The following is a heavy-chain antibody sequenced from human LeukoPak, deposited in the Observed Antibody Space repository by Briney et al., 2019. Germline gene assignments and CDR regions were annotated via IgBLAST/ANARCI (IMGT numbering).Heavy chain of an antibody. V-gene: IGHV3-7*01. CDR2: IKQDGSEK. CDR1: GFTFSSYW. Sequence: GGSLRLSCAASGFTFSSYWMNWVRQAPGKGLEWVANIKQDGSEKYYVDSVKGRFTISRDNAKNSLYLQMNSLRAEDTAVYYCARGRGKGQLDYWGQGTLVTVSS. J-gene: IGHJ4*02. CDR3: ARGRGKGQLDY. D-gene: IGHD6-13*01.